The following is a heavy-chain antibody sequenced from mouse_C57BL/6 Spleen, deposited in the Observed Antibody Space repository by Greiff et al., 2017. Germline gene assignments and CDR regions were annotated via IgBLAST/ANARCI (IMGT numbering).Heavy chain of an antibody. CDR1: GYTFTSYD. J-gene: IGHJ4*01. D-gene: IGHD2-3*01. V-gene: IGHV1-85*01. CDR2: SYPRDGRT. CDR3: ARSYGYYEYAMDY. Sequence: QVQLQQSGPELVKPGASVKLSCKASGYTFTSYDLNWVKQRPGQGLEWIGWSYPRDGRTEYNEKFKGKATLNVDASSSTAYMELHRRTSEDAAVYFCARSYGYYEYAMDYWGQGTSVTVSS.